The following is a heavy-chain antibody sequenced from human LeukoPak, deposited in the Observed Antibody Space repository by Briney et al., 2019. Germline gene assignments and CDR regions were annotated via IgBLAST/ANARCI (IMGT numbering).Heavy chain of an antibody. Sequence: GASVTVSCKASGYTFTSYDINWVRQATGQGLEWMGWMNPNSGNTGYAQKFQGRVTMTRNTSISTAYMELSRLRSDDTAVYYSARVRRTVTSYGSGSNWFDPWGQGTLVTVSS. J-gene: IGHJ5*02. CDR2: MNPNSGNT. D-gene: IGHD3-10*01. CDR1: GYTFTSYD. CDR3: ARVRRTVTSYGSGSNWFDP. V-gene: IGHV1-8*01.